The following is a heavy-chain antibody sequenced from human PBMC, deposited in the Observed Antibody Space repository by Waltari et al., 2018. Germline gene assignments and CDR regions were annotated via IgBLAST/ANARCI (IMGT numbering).Heavy chain of an antibody. CDR1: GYTLTELS. CDR3: ATVPGIADYAFDI. CDR2: CCAENGET. J-gene: IGHJ3*02. Sequence: QVQLVQSGAEVKKPGASVKVSCKVSGYTLTELSMHWVRQAPGKGLEWMGGCCAENGETSDEKKVQGRVTRTEDKATDTAYMELSSLRAEETAGYYCATVPGIADYAFDIWGQGTMVTVSS. D-gene: IGHD6-13*01. V-gene: IGHV1-24*01.